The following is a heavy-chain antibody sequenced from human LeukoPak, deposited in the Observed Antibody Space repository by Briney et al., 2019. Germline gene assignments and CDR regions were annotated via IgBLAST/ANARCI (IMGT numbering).Heavy chain of an antibody. CDR1: GFTVSNNY. V-gene: IGHV3-66*02. Sequence: GGSLRLSCAVSGFTVSNNYMNWVRQAPGKGLEWVSFIYSGDRTYYADSVKGRFTISRDNSKNTLYMEMNSLRVEDTAVYYCARDFGTWGFDYFGGLRYWGQGTLVTVSS. D-gene: IGHD3/OR15-3a*01. CDR2: IYSGDRT. CDR3: ARDFGTWGFDYFGGLRY. J-gene: IGHJ4*02.